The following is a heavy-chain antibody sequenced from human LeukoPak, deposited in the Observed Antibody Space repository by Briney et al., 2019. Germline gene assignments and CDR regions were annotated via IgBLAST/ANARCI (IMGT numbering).Heavy chain of an antibody. CDR1: GYTFTDYY. Sequence: ASVKVSCKASGYTFTDYYMHWVRQAPGQGLEWIGRINPNSRDTNYAQKFQGRVTMTRDTSINTAYMELSGLRSDDTAVYYCARGDSNSDFWSGYSPSYYYGLDVWGQGTTVTVSS. J-gene: IGHJ6*02. CDR2: INPNSRDT. CDR3: ARGDSNSDFWSGYSPSYYYGLDV. V-gene: IGHV1-2*06. D-gene: IGHD3-3*01.